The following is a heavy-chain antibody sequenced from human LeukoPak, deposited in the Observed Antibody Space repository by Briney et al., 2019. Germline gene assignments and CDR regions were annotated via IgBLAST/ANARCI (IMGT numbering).Heavy chain of an antibody. V-gene: IGHV1-2*02. CDR2: INPNSGGT. CDR1: GYTFTGYY. Sequence: ASVKVSCKASGYTFTGYYMHWVRQAPGQGLEWMGGINPNSGGTNYAQKFQGRVTMTRDTSISTAYMELSRLRSDDTAVYYCAREMSLTMVRGEDYYYYYMDVWGKGTTVTVSS. D-gene: IGHD3-10*01. J-gene: IGHJ6*03. CDR3: AREMSLTMVRGEDYYYYYMDV.